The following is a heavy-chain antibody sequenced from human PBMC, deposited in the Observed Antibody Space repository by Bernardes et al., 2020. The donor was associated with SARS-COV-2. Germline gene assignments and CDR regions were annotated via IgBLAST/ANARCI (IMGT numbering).Heavy chain of an antibody. CDR3: ASGYYYDSSGLYSGF. V-gene: IGHV3-48*01. Sequence: RGSLRPSCEVSGFTFSSRSMNWVRQAPGKGLEWVSYISTSSGTKNYADSVKGRFTISRDNAKSSLYLQMNTLRAEDTAVYYCASGYYYDSSGLYSGFWGQGTLVTVSS. CDR2: ISTSSGTK. J-gene: IGHJ4*02. CDR1: GFTFSSRS. D-gene: IGHD3-22*01.